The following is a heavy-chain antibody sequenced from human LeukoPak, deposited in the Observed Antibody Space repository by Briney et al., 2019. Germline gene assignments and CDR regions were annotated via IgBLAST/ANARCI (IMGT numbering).Heavy chain of an antibody. J-gene: IGHJ5*02. CDR3: ARDQAEYYDILTGPFGWFDP. CDR2: ISYDGSNK. Sequence: GGSLRLSCAASGFTFSSYAMHWIRQAPGKGLEWVAVISYDGSNKYYADSVKSRSTISRDNSKNTLYLQMNSLRAEDTAVYYCARDQAEYYDILTGPFGWFDPWGQGTLVTVSS. D-gene: IGHD3-9*01. CDR1: GFTFSSYA. V-gene: IGHV3-30-3*01.